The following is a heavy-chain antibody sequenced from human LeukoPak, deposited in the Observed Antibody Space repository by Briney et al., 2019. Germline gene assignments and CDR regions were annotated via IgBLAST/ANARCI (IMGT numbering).Heavy chain of an antibody. V-gene: IGHV3-7*01. CDR1: GFTFSSYW. Sequence: PGGSLRLSCAASGFTFSSYWMSWVRQAPGKGLEWVANIKQDGSEKYYVDSVKGRFTISRDNAKNSLYLQMDSLRAEDTAVYYCARGQLPTGAVLDYWGQGTLVTVSS. J-gene: IGHJ4*02. CDR3: ARGQLPTGAVLDY. CDR2: IKQDGSEK. D-gene: IGHD5-18*01.